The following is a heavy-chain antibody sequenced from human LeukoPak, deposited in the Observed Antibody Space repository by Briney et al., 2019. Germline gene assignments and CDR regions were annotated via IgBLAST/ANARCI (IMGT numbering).Heavy chain of an antibody. J-gene: IGHJ4*02. V-gene: IGHV1-18*01. CDR2: ISAYNGNT. CDR1: GYTFINYG. D-gene: IGHD3-10*01. CDR3: ARDLDQYNGRFGGFGHDF. Sequence: VASVKVSCKASGYTFINYGINWVRQAPGQGLEWMGWISAYNGNTNYAQSLQGRVTMTTDTSTSTVYMEMRSLTFDDTAVYYCARDLDQYNGRFGGFGHDFWGQGTLVTVSS.